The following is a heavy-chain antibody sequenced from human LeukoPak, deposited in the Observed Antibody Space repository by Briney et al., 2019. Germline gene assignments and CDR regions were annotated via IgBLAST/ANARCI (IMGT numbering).Heavy chain of an antibody. J-gene: IGHJ4*02. CDR3: ARDGRYCSGGFCYPH. CDR2: ISSNGGST. Sequence: GGSLRLSCSASGFTFSSYAMHWVRQAPGKGLEYVSAISSNGGSTYYADSVKGRFTISRDNAKNSLYLQMNSLRAEDTAVYYCARDGRYCSGGFCYPHWGQGTLVTVSS. V-gene: IGHV3-64*04. CDR1: GFTFSSYA. D-gene: IGHD2-15*01.